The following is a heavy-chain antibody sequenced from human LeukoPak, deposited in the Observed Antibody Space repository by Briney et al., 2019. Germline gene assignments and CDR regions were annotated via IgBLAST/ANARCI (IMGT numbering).Heavy chain of an antibody. Sequence: PGGSLRLSCAASGSTFSSYAMSWVRQAPGKGLEWVSAISGSGGSTYYADSVKGRFTISRDNSKNTLYLQMNSLRAEDTAVYYCAKDNDFWSGSTLYYWGQGTLVTVSS. CDR3: AKDNDFWSGSTLYY. J-gene: IGHJ4*02. D-gene: IGHD3-3*01. CDR1: GSTFSSYA. V-gene: IGHV3-23*01. CDR2: ISGSGGST.